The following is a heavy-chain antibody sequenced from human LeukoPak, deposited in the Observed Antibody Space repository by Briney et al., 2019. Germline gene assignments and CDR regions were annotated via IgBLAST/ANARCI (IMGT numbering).Heavy chain of an antibody. CDR2: IYHSGST. CDR1: GYSISSGYY. V-gene: IGHV4-38-2*02. D-gene: IGHD4-23*01. J-gene: IGHJ4*02. Sequence: PSETLSLTCTVSGYSISSGYYWGWIRQPPGKGLEWIGSIYHSGSTYYNPSLKSRVTIPVDTSKNQFSLKLSSVTAADTAVYYCARFLRWPDYWGQGTLVTVSS. CDR3: ARFLRWPDY.